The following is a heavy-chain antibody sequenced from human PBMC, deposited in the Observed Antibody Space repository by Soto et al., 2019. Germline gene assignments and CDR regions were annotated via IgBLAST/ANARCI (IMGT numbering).Heavy chain of an antibody. CDR1: GFTFSNAW. J-gene: IGHJ4*02. D-gene: IGHD3-22*01. CDR2: IKSKTDGGKT. Sequence: GGSLRLSCAASGFTFSNAWMNWVLQAPGKGLEWVGRIKSKTDGGKTDYAAPVKGRFTISRDDSKNTLYLQMNSLKTEDTAVYYCTTESSYDSSKGYWGQGTLVTVSS. V-gene: IGHV3-15*07. CDR3: TTESSYDSSKGY.